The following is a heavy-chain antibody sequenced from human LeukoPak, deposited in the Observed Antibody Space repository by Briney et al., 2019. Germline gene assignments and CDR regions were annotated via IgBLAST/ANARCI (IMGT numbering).Heavy chain of an antibody. CDR3: ARPWGDGYNHFDF. CDR2: IYPGDSDT. J-gene: IGHJ4*02. Sequence: GESLKISCKGSGYSFIYYWIGWVRQMPGKGLEWMGVIYPGDSDTRYSPSFQGQITISVDKSISTAYLQWSSLKASDTAMYYYARPWGDGYNHFDFWGQGTLVTVSS. V-gene: IGHV5-51*01. D-gene: IGHD5-24*01. CDR1: GYSFIYYW.